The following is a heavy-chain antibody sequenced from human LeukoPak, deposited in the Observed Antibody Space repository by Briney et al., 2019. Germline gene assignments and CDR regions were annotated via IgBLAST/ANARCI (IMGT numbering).Heavy chain of an antibody. J-gene: IGHJ4*02. V-gene: IGHV1-24*01. Sequence: ASVKVSCKVSGYTLTELSMHWVRQAPGKGLEWMGGFDPEDGETIYAQKFQGRVTMTEDTSTDTAYMEPSSLRSEDTAVYYCATAVVTYYDFWSGYYTYWGQGTLVTVSS. CDR2: FDPEDGET. CDR1: GYTLTELS. CDR3: ATAVVTYYDFWSGYYTY. D-gene: IGHD3-3*01.